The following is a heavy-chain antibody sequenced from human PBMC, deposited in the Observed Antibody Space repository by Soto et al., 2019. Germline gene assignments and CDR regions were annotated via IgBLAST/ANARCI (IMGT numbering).Heavy chain of an antibody. CDR2: ISYDGRSK. D-gene: IGHD3-22*01. CDR1: GFTFSSYA. V-gene: IGHV3-30*18. Sequence: QVQLVESGGGEVQPGRSLRLTCAASGFTFSSYAMHWVRQAPGKGLEWVAVISYDGRSKYYADSIKGRFTISSDNSKNTLYLHMTDLRPEDSAVYYCAKALSSRVVISTCFDYWGQGTLVTVSS. J-gene: IGHJ4*02. CDR3: AKALSSRVVISTCFDY.